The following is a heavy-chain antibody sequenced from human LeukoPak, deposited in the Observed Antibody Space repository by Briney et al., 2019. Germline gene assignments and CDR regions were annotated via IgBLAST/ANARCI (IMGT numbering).Heavy chain of an antibody. CDR2: ISGSGGST. Sequence: GGSLRLSCAASGFTFSSYAMSWVRQAPGKGLEWVSAISGSGGSTYYADSVKGRFTISRDNSKNALYLQMNSLRAEDTAVYYCAKDLRSEYLFDYWGQGTLVTVSS. CDR3: AKDLRSEYLFDY. D-gene: IGHD2/OR15-2a*01. J-gene: IGHJ4*02. CDR1: GFTFSSYA. V-gene: IGHV3-23*01.